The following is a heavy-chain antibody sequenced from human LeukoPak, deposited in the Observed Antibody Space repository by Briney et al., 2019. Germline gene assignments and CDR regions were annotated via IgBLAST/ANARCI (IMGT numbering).Heavy chain of an antibody. CDR3: ARNPRTTYYDFWSGYDNHDAFDI. CDR2: ISAYNGNT. J-gene: IGHJ3*02. D-gene: IGHD3-3*01. Sequence: ASVKVSCKASGYTFTSYGISWVRQAPGQGLEWMGWISAYNGNTNYAQKLQGRVTVTTDTSTSTAYMELRSLRSDDTAVYYCARNPRTTYYDFWSGYDNHDAFDIWGQGTMVTVSS. V-gene: IGHV1-18*01. CDR1: GYTFTSYG.